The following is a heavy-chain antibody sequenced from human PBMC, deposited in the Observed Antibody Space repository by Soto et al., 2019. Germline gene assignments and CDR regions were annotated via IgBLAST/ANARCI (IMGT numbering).Heavy chain of an antibody. J-gene: IGHJ5*02. Sequence: ASVKVSCKASGYTFTGYYMHWVRQAPGQGLEWMGWINPNSGGTNYAQKFQGWVTMTRDTSISTAYMELSSLRSEDTAVYYCARVASITIFGVVTENWFDPWGQGTLVTVSS. D-gene: IGHD3-3*01. CDR2: INPNSGGT. CDR1: GYTFTGYY. CDR3: ARVASITIFGVVTENWFDP. V-gene: IGHV1-2*04.